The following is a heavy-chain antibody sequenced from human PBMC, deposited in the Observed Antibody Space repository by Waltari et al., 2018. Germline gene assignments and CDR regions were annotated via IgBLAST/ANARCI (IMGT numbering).Heavy chain of an antibody. CDR2: INPKNGDT. CDR1: GYTFTGYA. J-gene: IGHJ3*02. CDR3: ARVEGAAGLDI. Sequence: LVQSGAEVKKPGASVTVSCKASGYTFTGYAILWVRQAPGQGLEWMGRINPKNGDTHYAQNFQGRVALTTDTSTNTAFMELQRLRSDDTAVYYCARVEGAAGLDIWGQGTMVTVSS. D-gene: IGHD3-16*01. V-gene: IGHV1-2*06.